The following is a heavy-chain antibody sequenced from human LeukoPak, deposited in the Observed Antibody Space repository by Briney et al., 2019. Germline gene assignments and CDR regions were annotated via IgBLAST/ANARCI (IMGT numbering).Heavy chain of an antibody. V-gene: IGHV4-59*01. CDR2: IYYSGST. D-gene: IGHD3-9*01. CDR3: ARTLRKSPARWLYFDY. Sequence: SETLSLTCTVSGGSISSYYWSWIRQPPGKGLEWIGYIYYSGSTNYNPSLKSRVTISVDTSKNQFSLKLSSVTAADTAVYYCARTLRKSPARWLYFDYWGQGTLVTVSS. CDR1: GGSISSYY. J-gene: IGHJ4*02.